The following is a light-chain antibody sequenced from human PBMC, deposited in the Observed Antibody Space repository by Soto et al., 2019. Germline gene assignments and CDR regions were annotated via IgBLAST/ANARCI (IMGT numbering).Light chain of an antibody. J-gene: IGKJ5*01. Sequence: EIVMTQSPLSLPVTPGEPASISCRSSQSLRHSNGFNYLDWYLQKPGQSPQLLIYLGSNRASGVPDRFSGSGSGTDFTLKISRVEAEDVGVYYCMQPLQSWTFGQGTRLEIK. V-gene: IGKV2-28*01. CDR3: MQPLQSWT. CDR1: QSLRHSNGFNY. CDR2: LGS.